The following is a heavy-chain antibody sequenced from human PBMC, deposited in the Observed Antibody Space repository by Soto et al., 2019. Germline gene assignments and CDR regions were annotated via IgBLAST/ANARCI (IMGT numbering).Heavy chain of an antibody. CDR2: ISYAGDT. J-gene: IGHJ6*02. CDR1: GLNFSSYA. V-gene: IGHV3-13*01. Sequence: GGXLRLSYAACGLNFSSYAMHWVRQAPGKGLEWVAVISYAGDTYYPGSVKGRFTISRENAKNSLYLQMNSLRAGDTAVYYCARGSISPLYGMDVWGQGTTVTVSS. CDR3: ARGSISPLYGMDV.